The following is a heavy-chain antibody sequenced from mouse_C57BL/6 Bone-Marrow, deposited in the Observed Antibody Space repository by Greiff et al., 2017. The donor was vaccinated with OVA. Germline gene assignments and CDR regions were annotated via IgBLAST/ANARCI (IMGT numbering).Heavy chain of an antibody. J-gene: IGHJ3*01. V-gene: IGHV1-5*01. D-gene: IGHD1-1*01. CDR1: GYTFTSYW. CDR2: IYPGNSDT. CDR3: TRYYYGSSLWFAY. Sequence: EVHLVESGTVLARPGASVKMSCKTSGYTFTSYWMHWVKQRPGQGLEWIGAIYPGNSDTSYNQKFKGKAKLTAVTSASTAYMELSSLTNEDSAVYYCTRYYYGSSLWFAYWGQGTLVTVSA.